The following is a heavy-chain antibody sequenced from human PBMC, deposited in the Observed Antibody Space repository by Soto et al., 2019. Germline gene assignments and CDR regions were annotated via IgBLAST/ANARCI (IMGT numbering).Heavy chain of an antibody. CDR2: IYYRGST. CDR1: GGSISSYY. CDR3: ARQYDSSIGWFDP. V-gene: IGHV4-59*08. J-gene: IGHJ5*02. Sequence: SEPLSLTCTVSGGSISSYYWSSIREPPGKGLEWIGYIYYRGSTNYNPSIKSRVTISVDTSKNQISLKLSSVTAADTAVYYCARQYDSSIGWFDPWGQGTLVTVS. D-gene: IGHD6-13*01.